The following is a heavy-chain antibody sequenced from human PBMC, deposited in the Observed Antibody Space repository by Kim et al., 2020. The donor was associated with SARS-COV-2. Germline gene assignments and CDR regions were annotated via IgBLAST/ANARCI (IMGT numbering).Heavy chain of an antibody. CDR3: ARDLQKSLAHPCYYYL. J-gene: IGHJ6*03. V-gene: IGHV4-34*01. Sequence: SETLSLTCAVYGGSFSGYYWSWIRQPPGKGLEWIGEINHSGSTNYNPSLKSRVTISVDTSKNQFSLKLSSVTAAETAVYYCARDLQKSLAHPCYYYL. CDR2: INHSGST. D-gene: IGHD2-21*01. CDR1: GGSFSGYY.